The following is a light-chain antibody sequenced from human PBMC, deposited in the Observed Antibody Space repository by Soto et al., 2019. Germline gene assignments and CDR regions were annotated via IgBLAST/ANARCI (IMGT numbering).Light chain of an antibody. CDR3: KPSYSTPPT. CDR2: AAS. CDR1: QSISTY. V-gene: IGKV1-39*01. Sequence: DVQMTQSPSSLSASVGDRVTITCRGSQSISTYLNWYQQTPGKAAKLLIYAASSLQSGVPSRFSGSGSGTDFTPTISSLHPEDSATYYCKPSYSTPPTFGQGTTVDIK. J-gene: IGKJ1*01.